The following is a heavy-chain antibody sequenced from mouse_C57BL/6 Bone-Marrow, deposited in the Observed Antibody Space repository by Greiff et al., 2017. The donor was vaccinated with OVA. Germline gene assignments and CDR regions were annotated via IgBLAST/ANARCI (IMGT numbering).Heavy chain of an antibody. J-gene: IGHJ3*01. CDR3: AGDHSSGYRRAWFAY. CDR2: IYPRDGST. D-gene: IGHD3-2*02. Sequence: QVQLQQSGPELVKPGASVKLSCKASGYTFTSYDINWVKQRPGQGLEWIGWIYPRDGSTKYNEKFKGKATLTVDTSSSTAYMELHSLTSEDSAVYFCAGDHSSGYRRAWFAYWGQGTLVTVSA. V-gene: IGHV1-85*01. CDR1: GYTFTSYD.